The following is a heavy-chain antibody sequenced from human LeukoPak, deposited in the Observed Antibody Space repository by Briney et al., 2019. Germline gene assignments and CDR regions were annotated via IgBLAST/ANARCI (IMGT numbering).Heavy chain of an antibody. CDR3: ARDLEYCSTTSCFT. Sequence: SETLSLTCNVSGDSINSGGFYWNWVRQPPGKGLEWIAYIHQSGITVSNPSLKSRLTLSLDASKNQFSLRLTSVTVADTAVYYCARDLEYCSTTSCFTWGQGTLVTVSS. V-gene: IGHV4-30-2*01. J-gene: IGHJ5*02. D-gene: IGHD2-2*01. CDR2: IHQSGIT. CDR1: GDSINSGGFY.